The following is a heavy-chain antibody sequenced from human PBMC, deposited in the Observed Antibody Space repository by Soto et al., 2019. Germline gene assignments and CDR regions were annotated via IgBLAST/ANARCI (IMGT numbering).Heavy chain of an antibody. V-gene: IGHV1-46*03. D-gene: IGHD2-15*01. CDR3: GSVYRHCTGGSCFVDY. Sequence: QVQLVQSGAEVKKPGASVKVSCKASGYTFTSYYMHWVRQAPGQGLEWMGRINPRCGSTNYAQNFXGXGXLAXGTSSSTVYMELNSLRSEDTGVYYCGSVYRHCTGGSCFVDYWGQGSLVTVSS. CDR1: GYTFTSYY. J-gene: IGHJ4*02. CDR2: INPRCGST.